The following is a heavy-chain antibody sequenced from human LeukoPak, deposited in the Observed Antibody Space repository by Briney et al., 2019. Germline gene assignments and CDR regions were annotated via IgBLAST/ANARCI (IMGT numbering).Heavy chain of an antibody. Sequence: SETLSLTCTVSGGSISSSSYYWGWIRQPPGKGLEWIGEINHSGSTNYNPSLKSRVTISVDTSKNQFSLKLSSVTAADTAVYYCARGVARQWELQYYFDYWGQGTLVTVSS. J-gene: IGHJ4*02. V-gene: IGHV4-39*07. CDR1: GGSISSSSYY. CDR3: ARGVARQWELQYYFDY. CDR2: INHSGST. D-gene: IGHD1-26*01.